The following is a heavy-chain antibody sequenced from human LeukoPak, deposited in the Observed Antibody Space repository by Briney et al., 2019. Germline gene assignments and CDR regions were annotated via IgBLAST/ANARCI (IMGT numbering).Heavy chain of an antibody. CDR2: IIPIFGTA. V-gene: IGHV1-69*13. Sequence: SVKVSCKASGGTFSSYAISWVRQAPGQGLEWMGGIIPIFGTANYAQKFQGRVTITADESTSTAYMELSSLRSEDTAVYYCARVRDSSGYLIDYWGQGTLVTVSS. CDR1: GGTFSSYA. D-gene: IGHD3-22*01. CDR3: ARVRDSSGYLIDY. J-gene: IGHJ4*02.